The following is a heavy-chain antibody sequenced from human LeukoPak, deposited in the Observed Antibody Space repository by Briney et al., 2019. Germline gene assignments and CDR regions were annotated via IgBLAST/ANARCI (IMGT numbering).Heavy chain of an antibody. Sequence: ASVKVSCKASGYTLTGYYMNWVRQAPGQGLEWMGWINPNSGGTNYAQKFQGRVTMTRDTSISTAYMDLSRLRSDDTAVYYCARVASWGYSYGLLNFDFWGQGTLVTVSS. CDR1: GYTLTGYY. CDR3: ARVASWGYSYGLLNFDF. D-gene: IGHD5-18*01. J-gene: IGHJ4*02. V-gene: IGHV1-2*02. CDR2: INPNSGGT.